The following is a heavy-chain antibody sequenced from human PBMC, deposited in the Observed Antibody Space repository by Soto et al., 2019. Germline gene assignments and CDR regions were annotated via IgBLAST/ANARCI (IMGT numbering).Heavy chain of an antibody. V-gene: IGHV2-5*02. CDR1: GFSLTTSGVG. CDR2: IYWDDDK. Sequence: QITLNESGPTQVKPRQTLTLTCTFSGFSLTTSGVGVGWIRQSPGKAPEWLALIYWDDDKRYSPSLKSRLTITKDPSKNQVVLTMAGLDPVDTATYYCAHRVLRTVFGLVATTAIYFDFWGQGTPVAVSS. J-gene: IGHJ4*02. D-gene: IGHD3-3*01. CDR3: AHRVLRTVFGLVATTAIYFDF.